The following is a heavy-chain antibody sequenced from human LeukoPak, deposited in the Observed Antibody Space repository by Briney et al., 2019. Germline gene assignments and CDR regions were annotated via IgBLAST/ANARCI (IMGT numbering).Heavy chain of an antibody. CDR3: ARGTAMVLRNNYYFDS. V-gene: IGHV4-34*01. J-gene: IGHJ4*02. D-gene: IGHD5-18*01. Sequence: PSETPSLTCAVYGGSFSTYYWTWIRHPPGKGREWIGEINHGGSPNYSPSLKSRVTISVDTSKSQSSLKLSSVTAADTAVYYCARGTAMVLRNNYYFDSWGQGTLVTVSS. CDR1: GGSFSTYY. CDR2: INHGGSP.